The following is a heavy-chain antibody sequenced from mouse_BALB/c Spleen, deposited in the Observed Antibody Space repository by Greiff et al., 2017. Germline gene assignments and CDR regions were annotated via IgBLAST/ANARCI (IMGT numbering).Heavy chain of an antibody. CDR3: ARFLYYDYVLYAMDY. CDR2: INPGSGGT. D-gene: IGHD2-4*01. CDR1: GYAFTNYL. J-gene: IGHJ4*01. V-gene: IGHV1-54*01. Sequence: VQLQQSGAELVRPGTSVKVSCKASGYAFTNYLIEWVKQRPGQGLEWIGVINPGSGGTNYNEKFKGKATLTADKSSSTAYMQLSSLTSDDSAVYFCARFLYYDYVLYAMDYWGQGTSVTVSS.